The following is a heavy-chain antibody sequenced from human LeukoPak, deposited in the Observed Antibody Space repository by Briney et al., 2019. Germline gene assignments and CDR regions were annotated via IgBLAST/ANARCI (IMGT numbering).Heavy chain of an antibody. V-gene: IGHV1-2*02. CDR1: GFTFTGYY. D-gene: IGHD4-17*01. J-gene: IGHJ4*02. CDR3: ARDRVTTNSPYFDS. Sequence: ASVNVSCKTSGFTFTGYYMHWVRQAPGQGLEWMGWINLNSGGTNYAQNFQGRVTMTRDTSITTAYMELSRLTSDDTAVYYCARDRVTTNSPYFDSWGLGTLDSVSS. CDR2: INLNSGGT.